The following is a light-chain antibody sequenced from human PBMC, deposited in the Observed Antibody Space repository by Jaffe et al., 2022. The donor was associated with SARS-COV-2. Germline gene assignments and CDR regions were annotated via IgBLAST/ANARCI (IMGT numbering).Light chain of an antibody. CDR2: SAS. J-gene: IGKJ2*01. CDR1: QHIISN. V-gene: IGKV3-15*01. CDR3: QQYNNWPPGYT. Sequence: EIVMTQSPVTLSVSPGERATLSCRASQHIISNLAWYHQKPGQAPRLLIYSASTRATGIPARFSGSGSGTEFTLTISSLQSEDSGVYYCQQYNNWPPGYTFGQGTKLEIK.